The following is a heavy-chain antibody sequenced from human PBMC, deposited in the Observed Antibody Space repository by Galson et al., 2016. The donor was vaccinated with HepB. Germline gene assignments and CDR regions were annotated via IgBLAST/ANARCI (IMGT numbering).Heavy chain of an antibody. D-gene: IGHD2-21*01. Sequence: SLRLSFAASGFTLSAYSMDWVRQTPGKGLEWLSYISGHGDTIYYADSVKGRFTISRDNARNSLYLQMRSLRDEDTAVYFCARGWLFNSFDVWGQGTMVTVSS. CDR3: ARGWLFNSFDV. CDR1: GFTLSAYS. CDR2: ISGHGDTI. V-gene: IGHV3-48*02. J-gene: IGHJ3*01.